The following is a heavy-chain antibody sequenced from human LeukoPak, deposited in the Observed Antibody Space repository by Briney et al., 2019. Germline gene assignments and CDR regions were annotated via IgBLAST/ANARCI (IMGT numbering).Heavy chain of an antibody. CDR2: INHSGST. Sequence: PSETLSLTCAVYGGSFSGYYWSWIRQPPGKGLEWIGEINHSGSTNYNPSLKSRVTISVDTSKNQFSLKLSSVTAADTAVYYCARSQVLRYFGLDYWGQGTLVTVSS. D-gene: IGHD3-9*01. J-gene: IGHJ4*02. CDR3: ARSQVLRYFGLDY. CDR1: GGSFSGYY. V-gene: IGHV4-34*01.